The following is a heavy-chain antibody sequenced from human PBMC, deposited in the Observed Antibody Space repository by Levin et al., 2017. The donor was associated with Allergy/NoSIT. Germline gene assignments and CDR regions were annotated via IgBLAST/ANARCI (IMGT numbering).Heavy chain of an antibody. D-gene: IGHD1-26*01. CDR3: AKEGSGGSYGIY. CDR2: ISGSGGRT. J-gene: IGHJ4*02. CDR1: AFSFSSYV. Sequence: GGSLRLSCAASAFSFSSYVMSWVRQAPGKGLEWVSAISGSGGRTYYADSVKGRFTISRDNSKNTLFLQMNSLRAEDTAVYYCAKEGSGGSYGIYWGQGTLVTVSS. V-gene: IGHV3-23*01.